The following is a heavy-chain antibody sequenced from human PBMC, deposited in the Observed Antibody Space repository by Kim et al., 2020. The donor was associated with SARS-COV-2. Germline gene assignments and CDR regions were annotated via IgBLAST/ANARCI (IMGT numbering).Heavy chain of an antibody. D-gene: IGHD1-1*01. CDR3: AGFRKLWQHSDYYYYYGMDI. J-gene: IGHJ6*02. V-gene: IGHV4-34*01. CDR2: NSHYGST. Sequence: SETLSLTCAVFGGSFTGGSFTDYYWTWIRQPPGKGLEWIGENSHYGSTNYSPSLESRVTISVDSSKKQFSLELRSVTAADTAVYFCAGFRKLWQHSDYYYYYGMDIWGRGTTVTVSS. CDR1: GGSFTDYY.